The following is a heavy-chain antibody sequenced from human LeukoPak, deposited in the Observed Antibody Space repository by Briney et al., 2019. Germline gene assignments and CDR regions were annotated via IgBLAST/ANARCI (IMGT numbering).Heavy chain of an antibody. CDR3: ARGPYSYDSSGAFDI. Sequence: PSETLSLTCAVYIDSFTNYYWSWIRQPAGKGLEWIGRISSSGSTNYNPSLKSRVTISVDTSKNQFSLKLSSVTAADTAVYFCARGPYSYDSSGAFDIWGQGTMVTVSS. D-gene: IGHD3-22*01. CDR1: IDSFTNYY. CDR2: ISSSGST. V-gene: IGHV4-59*10. J-gene: IGHJ3*02.